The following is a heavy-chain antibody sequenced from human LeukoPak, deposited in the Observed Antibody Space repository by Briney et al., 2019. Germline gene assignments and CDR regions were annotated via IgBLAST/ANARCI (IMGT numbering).Heavy chain of an antibody. J-gene: IGHJ4*02. CDR3: ARDTSPGITGTY. CDR1: GGSLSRYY. V-gene: IGHV4-4*07. Sequence: KPSETLSLPRTLSGGSLSRYYWRWIRPPARKGREWIGRIYTSGSTNYNPPLTSRATMSVDTSKNQLSLKLSSVSAADTAVYYCARDTSPGITGTYWGQGTLVTVSS. D-gene: IGHD1-14*01. CDR2: IYTSGST.